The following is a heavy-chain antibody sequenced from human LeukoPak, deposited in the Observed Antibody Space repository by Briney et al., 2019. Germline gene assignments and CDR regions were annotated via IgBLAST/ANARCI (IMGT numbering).Heavy chain of an antibody. V-gene: IGHV3-23*01. D-gene: IGHD3-10*01. CDR2: ISGFGVYT. J-gene: IGHJ5*02. CDR1: AFTFSSYA. Sequence: GGSLRLSCAASAFTFSSYAMSWVRQAPGKGLEWVSAISGFGVYTYYADSAKGRFTISRDNSNNTLYLQMNSLRAEDTAVYYCAKHPGSGSYTWFDPWGQGTLVTVSS. CDR3: AKHPGSGSYTWFDP.